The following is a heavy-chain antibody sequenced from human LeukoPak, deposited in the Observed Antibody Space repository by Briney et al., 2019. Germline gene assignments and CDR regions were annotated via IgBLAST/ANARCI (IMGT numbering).Heavy chain of an antibody. V-gene: IGHV4-34*01. CDR3: ARAEPKGYSYGSYFDY. Sequence: SETLSLTCTVSGGSISSFYWSWIRQPPGKGLEWIGEINHSGSTNYNPSLKSRVTISVDTSKNQFSLKLSSVTAADTAVYYCARAEPKGYSYGSYFDYWGQGTLVTVSS. CDR2: INHSGST. J-gene: IGHJ4*02. CDR1: GGSISSFY. D-gene: IGHD5-18*01.